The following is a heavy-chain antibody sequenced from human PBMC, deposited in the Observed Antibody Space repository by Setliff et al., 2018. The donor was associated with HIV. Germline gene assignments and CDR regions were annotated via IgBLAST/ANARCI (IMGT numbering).Heavy chain of an antibody. D-gene: IGHD5-18*01. CDR1: GGSISRVGYY. CDR2: ITYSGST. J-gene: IGHJ6*02. CDR3: ARVGSVIQVTLFGMDV. Sequence: SETLSLTCSVSGGSISRVGYYWSWIRQHPGKGLEWIGYITYSGSTYYNPSPMSRVSISPDTSKNQFSLKLTSVTAADTAVYYCARVGSVIQVTLFGMDVWGQGTTVTVSS. V-gene: IGHV4-31*03.